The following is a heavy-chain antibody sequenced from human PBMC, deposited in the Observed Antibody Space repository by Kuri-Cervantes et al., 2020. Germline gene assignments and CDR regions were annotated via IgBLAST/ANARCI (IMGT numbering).Heavy chain of an antibody. CDR1: GFTFSSYE. Sequence: GESLKISCAASGFTFSSYEMNWVRQAPGKGLEWVSYISSSGSTIYYADSVKGRFTISRDNAKNSLYLQMNSLRAEDTALYYCAKDKAIRRIAVAGYFDYWGQGTLVTVSS. V-gene: IGHV3-48*03. CDR2: ISSSGSTI. D-gene: IGHD6-19*01. CDR3: AKDKAIRRIAVAGYFDY. J-gene: IGHJ4*02.